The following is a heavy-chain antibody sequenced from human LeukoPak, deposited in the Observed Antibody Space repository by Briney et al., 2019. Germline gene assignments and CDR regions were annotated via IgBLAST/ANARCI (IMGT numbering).Heavy chain of an antibody. CDR2: IIPIFGTA. V-gene: IGHV1-69*06. D-gene: IGHD5-18*01. Sequence: SVKVFCKASGGTFSSYAISWVRQAPGQGLEWMGGIIPIFGTANYAQKFQGRVTITADKSTRTAYMELSSVRSEDTGVYCCARARYSYGDFFDYWGQGTLVTVSS. CDR3: ARARYSYGDFFDY. J-gene: IGHJ4*02. CDR1: GGTFSSYA.